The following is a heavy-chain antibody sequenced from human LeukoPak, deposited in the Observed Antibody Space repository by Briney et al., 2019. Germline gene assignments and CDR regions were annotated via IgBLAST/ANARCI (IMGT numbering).Heavy chain of an antibody. J-gene: IGHJ4*02. V-gene: IGHV1-3*01. D-gene: IGHD6-13*01. CDR3: ARGAGYSSSWFRVYYFDY. CDR1: GYTFTSYA. Sequence: ASVKVSCKASGYTFTSYAMHWVRQAPGQRLEWMGWINAGNGNTKYSQKFQGRVTITRDTSASTAYMELSSLRSEDTAVYYCARGAGYSSSWFRVYYFDYWGQGTLVTVSS. CDR2: INAGNGNT.